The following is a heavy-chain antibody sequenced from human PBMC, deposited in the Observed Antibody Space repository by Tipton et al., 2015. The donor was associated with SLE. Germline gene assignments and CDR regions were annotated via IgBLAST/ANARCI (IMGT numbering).Heavy chain of an antibody. CDR3: ASWSPERTSGWSRFDY. CDR1: GGSISSYY. Sequence: TLSLTCTVSGGSISSYYWSWIRQPSGRGLEWIGYIYYSGSTNYNPSLKSRVTISVDTSKNQFSLKLSSVTAADTAVYYCASWSPERTSGWSRFDYWGQGTLVTVPS. CDR2: IYYSGST. J-gene: IGHJ4*02. V-gene: IGHV4-59*07. D-gene: IGHD6-19*01.